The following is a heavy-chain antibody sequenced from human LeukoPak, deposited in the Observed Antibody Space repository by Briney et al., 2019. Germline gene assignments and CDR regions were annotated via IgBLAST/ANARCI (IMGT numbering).Heavy chain of an antibody. CDR1: GGSFSGYY. CDR2: ITDSGST. J-gene: IGHJ6*03. V-gene: IGHV4-34*01. D-gene: IGHD2/OR15-2a*01. Sequence: SETLSLTCAVYGGSFSGYYWSWIRQPPGKGLEWIGEITDSGSTNYNPSLKSRVTISVDRSRNQFSLKLSSVTAADTAVYFCARKGPLLDNIPFMDDWGEGTTVTVSS. CDR3: ARKGPLLDNIPFMDD.